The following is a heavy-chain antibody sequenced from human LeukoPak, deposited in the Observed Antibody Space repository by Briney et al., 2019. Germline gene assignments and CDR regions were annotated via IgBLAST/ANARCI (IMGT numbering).Heavy chain of an antibody. CDR1: GGSISSSSYY. CDR3: ARGHITGRRVDP. V-gene: IGHV4-39*07. CDR2: IYTSGST. J-gene: IGHJ5*02. Sequence: SETLSLTCTVSGGSISSSSYYWGWIRQPPGKGLEWIGRIYTSGSTNYNPSLKSRVTMSVDTSKNQFSLKLSSVTAADTAVYYCARGHITGRRVDPWGQGTLVTVSS. D-gene: IGHD1-20*01.